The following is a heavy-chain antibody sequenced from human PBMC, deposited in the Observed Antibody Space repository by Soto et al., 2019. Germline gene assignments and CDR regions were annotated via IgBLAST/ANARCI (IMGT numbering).Heavy chain of an antibody. J-gene: IGHJ2*01. CDR2: ISYDGSNK. CDR1: GFTFRSYA. CDR3: ARPRWRADYSWGYFDL. D-gene: IGHD4-4*01. Sequence: QVQLVESGGGVVQPGRSLRLSCAASGFTFRSYAMHWVRQAPGKGLEWVAVISYDGSNKYYADSVKGRFTISRDNSKNTLSLQMNRLRAEDTAVYYCARPRWRADYSWGYFDLWGRGTLVTVSS. V-gene: IGHV3-30-3*01.